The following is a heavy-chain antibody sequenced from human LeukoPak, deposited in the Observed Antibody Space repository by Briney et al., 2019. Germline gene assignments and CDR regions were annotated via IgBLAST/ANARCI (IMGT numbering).Heavy chain of an antibody. CDR3: AKSKYSTSSHFDY. CDR1: GFTFSNYA. Sequence: GGSLRLSCEASGFTFSNYAMSWVRQAPGKGLEWVSGITGSGGSTYYPDAVKGRFTISRDNSRNTLYLQMNSLRAEDTAVYYCAKSKYSTSSHFDYWGQGTLVTVSS. CDR2: ITGSGGST. V-gene: IGHV3-23*01. J-gene: IGHJ4*02. D-gene: IGHD6-6*01.